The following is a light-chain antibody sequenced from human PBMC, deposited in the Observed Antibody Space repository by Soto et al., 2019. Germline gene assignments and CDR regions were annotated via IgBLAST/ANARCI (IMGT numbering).Light chain of an antibody. V-gene: IGKV1-33*01. Sequence: DIQMTQSPSSLSASVGDRVTITCPASHGIRNDLNWYQQKSGKAPRLLIHAASNLAAGIPARFSGSGSGTDFTFTISSLEPRDVAVYYCQQYGNWPGTFGGGTKVDIK. CDR3: QQYGNWPGT. CDR1: HGIRND. J-gene: IGKJ4*01. CDR2: AAS.